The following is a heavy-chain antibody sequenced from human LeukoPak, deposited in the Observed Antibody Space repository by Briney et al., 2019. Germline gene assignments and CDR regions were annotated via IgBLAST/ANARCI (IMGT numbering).Heavy chain of an antibody. J-gene: IGHJ4*02. CDR1: GFTFDDYA. D-gene: IGHD5-18*01. CDR2: ISGDGGST. Sequence: GGSLRLSCAASGFTFDDYAMHWVRQAPGKGLEWVSLISGDGGSTYYADSVKGRFTISRDNSKNSRYLQMNSLRTEDTALYYCAKPLRGYSYGCPFNWGQGTLVTVSS. V-gene: IGHV3-43*02. CDR3: AKPLRGYSYGCPFN.